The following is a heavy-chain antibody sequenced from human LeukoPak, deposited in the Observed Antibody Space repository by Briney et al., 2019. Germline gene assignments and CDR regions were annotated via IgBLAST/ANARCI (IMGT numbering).Heavy chain of an antibody. CDR1: GFTFSTYG. CDR2: IYSGGST. CDR3: ARRAGAYSHPYDY. V-gene: IGHV3-53*01. D-gene: IGHD4/OR15-4a*01. J-gene: IGHJ4*02. Sequence: QAGGSPRLSCAASGFTFSTYGMHWVRQAPGKGLEWVSFIYSGGSTHYSDSVKGQFTISRDNSKNTLYLQMNSLRAEDTAVYYCARRAGAYSHPYDYWGQGTLVTVSS.